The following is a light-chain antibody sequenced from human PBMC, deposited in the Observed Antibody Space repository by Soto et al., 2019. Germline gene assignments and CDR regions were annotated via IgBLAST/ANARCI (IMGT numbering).Light chain of an antibody. CDR2: EVS. Sequence: QSALTQPASVSGSPGQSITISCTGTSSDVGGYNYVSWYQQHSGKAPKLMIYEVSNRPSGVSNRFSGSKSGNTASLTISGLQAEDEDDYYCCSYTSSSPHVVFGGGTKLTVL. CDR3: CSYTSSSPHVV. CDR1: SSDVGGYNY. J-gene: IGLJ2*01. V-gene: IGLV2-14*01.